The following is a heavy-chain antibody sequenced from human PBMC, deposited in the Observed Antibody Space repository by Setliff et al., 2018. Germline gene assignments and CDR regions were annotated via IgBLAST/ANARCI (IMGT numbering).Heavy chain of an antibody. CDR3: ARRPIALAGYRKGAFDI. D-gene: IGHD6-19*01. J-gene: IGHJ3*02. CDR1: GYSFTSFS. CDR2: VSTYNGDT. V-gene: IGHV1-18*01. Sequence: ASVKVSCKASGYSFTSFSITWVRQAPGQGLEWLGWVSTYNGDTKSARKFRGRVTMTTDISTSTVYMELRTLRSDDTGVYYCARRPIALAGYRKGAFDIWGQGTMVTVSS.